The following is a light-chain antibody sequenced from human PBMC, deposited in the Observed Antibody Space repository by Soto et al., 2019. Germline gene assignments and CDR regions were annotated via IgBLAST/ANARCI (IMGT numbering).Light chain of an antibody. J-gene: IGLJ2*01. CDR3: SSDTSSSTLME. V-gene: IGLV2-14*01. CDR2: DVS. CDR1: SRDVGGYNS. Sequence: QSALTPPASVSGSPGQSITISCTGTSRDVGGYNSVSWYQQHPGKAPKLMTYDVSNRPSGVSNRFSGSKSGNTASLTISGFQAEDEAADYCSSDTSSSTLMEFGGGTKLTVL.